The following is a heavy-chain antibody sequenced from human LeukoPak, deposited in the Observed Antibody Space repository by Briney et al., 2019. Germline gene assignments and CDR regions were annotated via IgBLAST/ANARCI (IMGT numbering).Heavy chain of an antibody. CDR2: VYPSGTT. V-gene: IGHV4-4*07. CDR3: ARHPGLFGEAVN. CDR1: RGSISNYW. J-gene: IGHJ4*02. Sequence: SETLSLTCTVSRGSISNYWWSWIRQAAGKGLEWIGRVYPSGTTHYNPSLQSRVTLSVDTSKNQFSLKLSSLTAADTAVYYCARHPGLFGEAVNWGQGTLVTVSS. D-gene: IGHD3-10*02.